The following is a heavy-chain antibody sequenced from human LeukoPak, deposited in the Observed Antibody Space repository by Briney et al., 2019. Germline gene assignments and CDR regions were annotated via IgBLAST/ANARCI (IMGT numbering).Heavy chain of an antibody. CDR3: AGTIMGATRPSPDY. J-gene: IGHJ4*02. CDR2: ISYDGSNK. V-gene: IGHV3-30*03. Sequence: GGSLRLSCAASGFTFSSYGMHWVRQAPGKGLEWVAVISYDGSNKYYADSVKGRFTISRDNSKNTLYLQMNSLRAEDKAVYYCAGTIMGATRPSPDYWGQGTLVTVSS. CDR1: GFTFSSYG. D-gene: IGHD1-26*01.